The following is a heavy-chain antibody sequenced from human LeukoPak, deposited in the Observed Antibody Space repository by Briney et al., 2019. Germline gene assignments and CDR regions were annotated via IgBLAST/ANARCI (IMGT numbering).Heavy chain of an antibody. V-gene: IGHV1-58*02. CDR2: IVVGSGNT. J-gene: IGHJ6*02. D-gene: IGHD3-10*01. CDR3: AAPINGVNPYYYGSGSYYPMPTNYYGMDV. CDR1: GFTFTSSA. Sequence: GASVKVSCKASGFTFTSSAMQWVRQARGQRLEWIGWIVVGSGNTNYAQKFQERVTITRDMSTSTAYMELSSLRSEDTAVYYCAAPINGVNPYYYGSGSYYPMPTNYYGMDVWGQGTTVTVSS.